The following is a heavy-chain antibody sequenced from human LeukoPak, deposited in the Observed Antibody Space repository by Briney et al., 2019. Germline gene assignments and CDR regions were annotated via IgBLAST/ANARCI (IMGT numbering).Heavy chain of an antibody. J-gene: IGHJ4*02. D-gene: IGHD5-18*01. CDR2: ITPGGGST. V-gene: IGHV1-46*01. CDR1: GYTFSRYY. CDR3: ARDGSGYSYGYRFDY. Sequence: ASVKVSCKASGYTFSRYYMHWVRQAPGQGLEWMGIITPGGGSTSYAQKFQGRVTMTRDMSTSTVYMELSSLRSEDTAVYYCARDGSGYSYGYRFDYWGQGTLVTVSS.